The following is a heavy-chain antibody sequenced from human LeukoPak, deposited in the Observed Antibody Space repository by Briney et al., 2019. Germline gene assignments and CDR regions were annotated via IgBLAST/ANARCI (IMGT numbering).Heavy chain of an antibody. CDR3: ARTGDYSRSTGGWFDP. Sequence: PSETLSLTCTVFGDSINSRYWSWVRQAPGKGLEWIGYIFYSGNTNYSPSLKSRATISIDTSKKQFSLRLTSVTTADTAVYFCARTGDYSRSTGGWFDPWGQGTLVTVSS. D-gene: IGHD4-11*01. CDR2: IFYSGNT. CDR1: GDSINSRY. J-gene: IGHJ5*02. V-gene: IGHV4-59*11.